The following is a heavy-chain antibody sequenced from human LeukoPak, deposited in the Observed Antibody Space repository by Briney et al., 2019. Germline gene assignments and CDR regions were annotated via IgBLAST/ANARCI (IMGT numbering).Heavy chain of an antibody. CDR3: ARHRSGSYYWINWFDP. Sequence: SETLSLTCAVYGGSFSGYYWSWIRQPPGKGLEWIGEINRSGSTNYNPSLKSRVTISVDTSKNQFSLKLSSVAAADTAVYYCARHRSGSYYWINWFDPWGQGTLVTVSS. D-gene: IGHD1-26*01. J-gene: IGHJ5*02. V-gene: IGHV4-34*01. CDR2: INRSGST. CDR1: GGSFSGYY.